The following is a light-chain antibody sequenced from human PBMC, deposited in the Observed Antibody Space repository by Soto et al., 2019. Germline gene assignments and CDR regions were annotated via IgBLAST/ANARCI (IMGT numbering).Light chain of an antibody. V-gene: IGKV4-1*01. CDR3: QQANSFPLT. J-gene: IGKJ4*01. CDR1: QSVLYSPNNKDC. CDR2: GAA. Sequence: DIVMTQSPDSLAVSLGERATINCKSSQSVLYSPNNKDCLAWYQQKPGQPPRLLIYGAATRESGIPDRFSGSGSGTDFTLTISSLQPEDFATYYCQQANSFPLTFGGGTKVEIK.